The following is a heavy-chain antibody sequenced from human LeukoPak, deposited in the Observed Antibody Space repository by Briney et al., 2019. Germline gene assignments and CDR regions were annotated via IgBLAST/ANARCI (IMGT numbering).Heavy chain of an antibody. Sequence: GRSLRLSCAASGFTFSSYGMHWVRQAPGKGLEWVAVIWYDGSNKYYADSVKGRFTISRDNSKNTLYLQMNSLRAKDTAVYYCAKDHVWGSYRYTGGRYYYYYMDVWGKGTTGTVSS. CDR1: GFTFSSYG. CDR3: AKDHVWGSYRYTGGRYYYYYMDV. V-gene: IGHV3-33*06. D-gene: IGHD3-16*02. CDR2: IWYDGSNK. J-gene: IGHJ6*03.